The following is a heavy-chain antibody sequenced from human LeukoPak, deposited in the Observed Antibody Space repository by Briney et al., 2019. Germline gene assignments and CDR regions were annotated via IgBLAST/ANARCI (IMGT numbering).Heavy chain of an antibody. CDR1: GGSFSGYY. D-gene: IGHD2-2*02. V-gene: IGHV4-34*01. J-gene: IGHJ6*02. CDR3: ARGPVVPAAIKDYSYGMDV. CDR2: INHSGST. Sequence: SETLSLTCAVYGGSFSGYYWSWIRQPPGKGLEWIGEINHSGSTNYNPSLKSRVTIPVDTSKNQFSLKLSSVTAADTAVYYCARGPVVPAAIKDYSYGMDVWGQGTTVTVSS.